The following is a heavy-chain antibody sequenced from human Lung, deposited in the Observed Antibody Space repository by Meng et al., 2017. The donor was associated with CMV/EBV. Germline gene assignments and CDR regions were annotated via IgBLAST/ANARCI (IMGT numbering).Heavy chain of an antibody. J-gene: IGHJ4*02. CDR2: IYYSGST. CDR1: GGSLSSGDYY. D-gene: IGHD3-10*01. CDR3: ARETHGSGSYYDY. V-gene: IGHV4-30-4*01. Sequence: SGGSLSSGDYYWSWIRQPPGKGLEWIGYIYYSGSTYYNPSLKSRVTISVDTSKNQFSLKLSSVTAADTAVYYCARETHGSGSYYDYWGQGTLVTVSS.